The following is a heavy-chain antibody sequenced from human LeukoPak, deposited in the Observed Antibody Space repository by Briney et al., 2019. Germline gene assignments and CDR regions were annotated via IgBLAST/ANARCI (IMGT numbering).Heavy chain of an antibody. CDR1: GFTFSSYS. V-gene: IGHV3-48*02. CDR3: ARDSPCGDYPFDY. J-gene: IGHJ4*02. CDR2: ISSSSITI. Sequence: GGSLRLSCAASGFTFSSYSMNWVRQAPGKGLDWVSYISSSSITIYYADSVKGRFTISRDNAKNSLYLQMNSLRDEDTAVYYCARDSPCGDYPFDYWGQGTLVTVSS. D-gene: IGHD4-17*01.